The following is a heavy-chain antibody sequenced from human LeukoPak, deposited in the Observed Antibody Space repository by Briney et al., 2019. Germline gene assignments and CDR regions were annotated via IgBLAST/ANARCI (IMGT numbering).Heavy chain of an antibody. CDR1: GGSISNYY. Sequence: PPETLSLTCTVSGGSISNYYWSWIRQPPGKGLEWIGYIYYSGNTNYNPSLKSRVTISVDTPKNQFSLKLNSVTAADTAVYYCARVRYCSTNRCYDREFDNWGQGTLVTVSS. J-gene: IGHJ4*02. CDR2: IYYSGNT. D-gene: IGHD2-2*01. V-gene: IGHV4-59*01. CDR3: ARVRYCSTNRCYDREFDN.